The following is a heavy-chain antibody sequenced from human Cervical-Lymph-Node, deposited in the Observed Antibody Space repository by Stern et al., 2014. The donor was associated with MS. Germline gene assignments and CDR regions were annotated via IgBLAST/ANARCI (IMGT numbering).Heavy chain of an antibody. Sequence: VQLVQSGGGLVQPGRYLRVSCAASGLSFDDYAMHWVRQAPGKGPEWVSGISWNSGTIGYADSVKGRFTISRDNAKNSLYLQMNSLRPEDTALYYCAKEEENAFDIWGQGTMVTVSS. CDR1: GLSFDDYA. CDR2: ISWNSGTI. V-gene: IGHV3-9*01. J-gene: IGHJ3*02. CDR3: AKEEENAFDI.